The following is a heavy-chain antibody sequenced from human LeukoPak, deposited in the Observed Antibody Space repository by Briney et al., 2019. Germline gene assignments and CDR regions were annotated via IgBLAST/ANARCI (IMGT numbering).Heavy chain of an antibody. J-gene: IGHJ4*02. D-gene: IGHD4-23*01. CDR2: IYPGDSDT. CDR1: GYSFTSYW. CDR3: ARVYGGNHFDY. Sequence: GESLKISCKGSGYSFTSYWIGWVRQMPGKGLEWMGIIYPGDSDTRYSPSFQGQVTISADKSINTVYLQWSSLTASDTAIYYCARVYGGNHFDYWGQGALITVSS. V-gene: IGHV5-51*01.